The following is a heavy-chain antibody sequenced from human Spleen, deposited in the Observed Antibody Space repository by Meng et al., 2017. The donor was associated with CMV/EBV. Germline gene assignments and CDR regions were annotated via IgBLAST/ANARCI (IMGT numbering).Heavy chain of an antibody. D-gene: IGHD2-2*01. CDR1: GFTVSSNY. CDR3: ARVLLGHCGRTRCYEPRFES. V-gene: IGHV3-11*01. Sequence: GESLKISCAASGFTVSSNYMSWIRQAPGKGLEWISSISNTGDSLDYADSVRGRFTVSRDNAKNSLYLQMNSLRADDTAMYYCARVLLGHCGRTRCYEPRFESWGRGALVTVSS. J-gene: IGHJ4*01. CDR2: ISNTGDSL.